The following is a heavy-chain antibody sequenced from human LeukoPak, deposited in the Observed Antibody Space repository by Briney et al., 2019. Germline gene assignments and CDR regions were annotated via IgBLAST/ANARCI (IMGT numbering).Heavy chain of an antibody. CDR1: GGSFSGYY. V-gene: IGHV4-34*01. J-gene: IGHJ4*02. CDR3: ARGSDYDILTGYYPLRY. Sequence: SETLSLTCAVYGGSFSGYYWSWIRQPPGKGLEWIGEINHSGSTNYNPSLKSRVTISVDTSKNHFSLKLSSVTAADTAVYYCARGSDYDILTGYYPLRYWGQGTLVTVSS. D-gene: IGHD3-9*01. CDR2: INHSGST.